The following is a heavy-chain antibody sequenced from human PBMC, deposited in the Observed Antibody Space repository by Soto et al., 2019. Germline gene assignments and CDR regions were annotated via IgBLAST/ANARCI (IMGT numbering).Heavy chain of an antibody. CDR3: ARHYGYEVFDY. CDR2: IIPILGIA. J-gene: IGHJ4*02. CDR1: GGTFNRYT. D-gene: IGHD3-16*01. Sequence: SVKVSCKGSGGTFNRYTISWVRQAPGQGLEWMGRIIPILGIANYAQKFQGRVTITADKSTSTAYMELSSLRSEDTAVYYCARHYGYEVFDYWGQGTLVTV. V-gene: IGHV1-69*02.